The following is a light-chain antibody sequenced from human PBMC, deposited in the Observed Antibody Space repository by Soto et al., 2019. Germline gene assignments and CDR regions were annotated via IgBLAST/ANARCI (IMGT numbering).Light chain of an antibody. CDR3: QQYDSARVN. J-gene: IGKJ3*01. CDR2: AAS. Sequence: DIQMTQSPSSLSASIGDRVTFSCRASRGINTDLAWYQQRPGKNPKLLIFAASTLESGVRSRFSGSGSGTHFALCIDSRQPEYVATYSCQQYDSARVNFGPGTKID. CDR1: RGINTD. V-gene: IGKV1-27*01.